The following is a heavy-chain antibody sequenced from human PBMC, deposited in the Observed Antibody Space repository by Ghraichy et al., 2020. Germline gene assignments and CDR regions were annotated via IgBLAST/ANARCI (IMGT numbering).Heavy chain of an antibody. CDR1: GFSFKTYA. CDR2: ISYDGSHT. Sequence: GGSLRLSCAASGFSFKTYAMHWVRQAPGKGLEWVTVISYDGSHTTSADSVKGRFTISRDNSNNTVHLQMSSLRTEDTAVYHCGRGTFYFGSGPMDVWGNGTTVTVSS. D-gene: IGHD3-10*01. CDR3: GRGTFYFGSGPMDV. V-gene: IGHV3-30*04. J-gene: IGHJ6*03.